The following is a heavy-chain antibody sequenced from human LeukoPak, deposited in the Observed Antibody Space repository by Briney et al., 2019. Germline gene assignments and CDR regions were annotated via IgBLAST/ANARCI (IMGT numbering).Heavy chain of an antibody. J-gene: IGHJ6*03. Sequence: GGSLRLSCAASGFTFSSDAMSWVRQAPGKGLEWVSAISGSGGSTYYADSVKGRFTISRDNAKNSLYLQMNSLRAEDTAVYYCARDGLYYYDSSGYYYYYYYYYYMDVWGKGTTVTVSS. V-gene: IGHV3-23*01. CDR3: ARDGLYYYDSSGYYYYYYYYYYMDV. CDR2: ISGSGGST. D-gene: IGHD3-22*01. CDR1: GFTFSSDA.